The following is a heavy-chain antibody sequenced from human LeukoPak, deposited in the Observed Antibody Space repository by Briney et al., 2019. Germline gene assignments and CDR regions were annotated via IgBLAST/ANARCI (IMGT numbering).Heavy chain of an antibody. J-gene: IGHJ3*02. V-gene: IGHV3-48*02. CDR3: ARDRRARGINDAFDI. CDR1: GFAFSPYT. CDR2: ISGTSTTT. Sequence: GGSLRLSCVASGFAFSPYTMNWVRQAPGKGLEWLSSISGTSTTTYYTDSVEGRFTISRDNGKNSLFLQMNSLRDEDTAVYYCARDRRARGINDAFDIWGQGTMVTVSS. D-gene: IGHD3-10*01.